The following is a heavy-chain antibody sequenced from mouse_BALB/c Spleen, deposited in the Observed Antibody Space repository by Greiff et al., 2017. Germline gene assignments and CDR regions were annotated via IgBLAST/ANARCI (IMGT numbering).Heavy chain of an antibody. Sequence: DVMLVESGGGLVKPGGSLKLSCAASGFAFSSYDMSWVRQTPEKRLEWVAYISSGGGSTYYPDTVKGRFTISRDNAKNTLYLQMSSLKSEDTAMYYCARGGYYEGFAYWGQGTLVTVSA. CDR1: GFAFSSYD. CDR2: ISSGGGST. J-gene: IGHJ3*01. V-gene: IGHV5-12-1*01. CDR3: ARGGYYEGFAY. D-gene: IGHD2-3*01.